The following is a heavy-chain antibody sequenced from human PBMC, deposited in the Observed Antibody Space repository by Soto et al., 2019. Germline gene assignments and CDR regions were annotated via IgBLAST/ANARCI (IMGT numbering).Heavy chain of an antibody. V-gene: IGHV3-9*01. CDR2: ISWNSGSI. D-gene: IGHD2-2*02. CDR1: GFTFDDYA. CDR3: AKGALGYCSSTSCYSWFDP. Sequence: GGSLRLSCAASGFTFDDYAMHWVRQAPGKGLEWVSGISWNSGSIGYADSVKGRFTISRDNAKNSLYLQMNSLRAEDTALYYCAKGALGYCSSTSCYSWFDPWGQGTLVTVSS. J-gene: IGHJ5*02.